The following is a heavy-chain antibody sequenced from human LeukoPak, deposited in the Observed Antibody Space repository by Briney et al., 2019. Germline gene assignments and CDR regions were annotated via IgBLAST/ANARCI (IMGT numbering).Heavy chain of an antibody. J-gene: IGHJ6*03. V-gene: IGHV4-34*01. CDR1: GGSFSGYY. D-gene: IGHD6-19*01. Sequence: SETLSLTCAVYGGSFSGYYWSWIRQPPGKGLEWIGEINHSGSTNYNPSLKSRVTISVDTSKNQFSLKLSSVTAADTAVYYCARRSGWLVSPMDVWGKGTTVTVSS. CDR3: ARRSGWLVSPMDV. CDR2: INHSGST.